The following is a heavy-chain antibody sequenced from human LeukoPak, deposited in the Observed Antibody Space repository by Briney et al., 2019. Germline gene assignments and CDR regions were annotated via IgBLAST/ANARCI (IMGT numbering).Heavy chain of an antibody. CDR3: AREVSGTYYYGSGSYQIDY. CDR2: INHSGST. CDR1: GGSFSGYY. J-gene: IGHJ4*02. D-gene: IGHD3-10*01. Sequence: ASETLSLTCAVYGGSFSGYYWSWIRQPPGQGLEWIGEINHSGSTNYNPSLKSRVTISVDTSKNQFSLKLSSVTAADTAVYYCAREVSGTYYYGSGSYQIDYWGQGTLVTVSS. V-gene: IGHV4-34*01.